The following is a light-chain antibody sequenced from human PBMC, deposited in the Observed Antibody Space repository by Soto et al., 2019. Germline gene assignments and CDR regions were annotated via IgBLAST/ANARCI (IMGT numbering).Light chain of an antibody. CDR2: DVS. CDR1: SSDVGGYNY. J-gene: IGLJ1*01. V-gene: IGLV2-11*01. CDR3: CSYAGSYPYV. Sequence: QSALTQPRSVSGSPGQSVTISCTRTSSDVGGYNYVSWYQQHPGKAPKHMIYDVSKRPSGVPDRFSGSKSGNTASLTISGLQAEDEADHYCCSYAGSYPYVFGTGTKLTVL.